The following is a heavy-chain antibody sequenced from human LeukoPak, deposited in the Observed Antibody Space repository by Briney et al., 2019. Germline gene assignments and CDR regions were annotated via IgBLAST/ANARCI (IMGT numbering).Heavy chain of an antibody. CDR2: IYHSGST. CDR3: ARAPTYYYYMDV. V-gene: IGHV4-30-2*01. Sequence: SETLSLTCTVSGGSVSSGGYYWSWIRQPPGKGLEWIGYIYHSGSTYYNPSLKSRVTISVDRSKNQFSLKLSSVTAADTAVYYCARAPTYYYYMDVWGKGTTVTVSS. CDR1: GGSVSSGGYY. J-gene: IGHJ6*03.